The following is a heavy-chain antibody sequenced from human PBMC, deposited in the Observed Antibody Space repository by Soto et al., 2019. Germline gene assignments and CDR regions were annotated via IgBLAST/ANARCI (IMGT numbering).Heavy chain of an antibody. CDR3: ASYRDHIQLGTRGAFDI. CDR2: IYYSGST. V-gene: IGHV4-31*03. J-gene: IGHJ3*02. D-gene: IGHD5-18*01. CDR1: GGSISSGGYY. Sequence: QVQLQESGPGLVKPSQTLSLTCTVSGGSISSGGYYWSWIRQHPGKGLEWIGYIYYSGSTYYNPSLKSRVTVTVDTSKNQFSLKLSSVTAAATAVYYCASYRDHIQLGTRGAFDIWGQGTMVTVSS.